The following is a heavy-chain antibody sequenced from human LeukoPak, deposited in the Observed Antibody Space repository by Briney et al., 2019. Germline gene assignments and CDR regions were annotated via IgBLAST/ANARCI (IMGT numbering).Heavy chain of an antibody. CDR1: GYSFTSYW. D-gene: IGHD2-2*01. CDR3: ARRAVPAAKDDAFDI. V-gene: IGHV5-51*01. Sequence: GESLKISCKGSGYSFTSYWIGWVRQMPGKGLEWMGIIYPGDSDTRYSPSFQGQVTISTDKSISTAYLQWSSLKASDTAMYYCARRAVPAAKDDAFDIWGQGTMVTVSS. J-gene: IGHJ3*02. CDR2: IYPGDSDT.